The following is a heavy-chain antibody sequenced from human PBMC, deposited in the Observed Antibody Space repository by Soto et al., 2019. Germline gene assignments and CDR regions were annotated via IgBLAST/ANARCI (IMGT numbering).Heavy chain of an antibody. CDR1: GFTFSSYA. CDR3: AKAGNGYDFWSGYVYYFDY. D-gene: IGHD3-3*01. V-gene: IGHV3-23*01. J-gene: IGHJ4*02. CDR2: ISGSGGST. Sequence: LRLSCAASGFTFSSYAMSWVRQAPGKGLEWVSAISGSGGSTYYADSVKGRFTISRDNSKNTLYLQMNSLRAEDTAVYYCAKAGNGYDFWSGYVYYFDYWGQGTLVTVS.